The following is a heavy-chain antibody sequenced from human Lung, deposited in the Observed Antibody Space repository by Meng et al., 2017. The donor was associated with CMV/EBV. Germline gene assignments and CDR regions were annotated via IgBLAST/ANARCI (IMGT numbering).Heavy chain of an antibody. CDR2: INPKSGVT. J-gene: IGHJ5*02. CDR1: GYTFTDYY. D-gene: IGHD7-27*01. Sequence: ASVXVSXKASGYTFTDYYIHWVRQAPGQGLEWMGWINPKSGVTDYAQKFQGRVAMTRDTSISTAYMELSRLRFDDTALYYCAKEGARATFNWGGNSRARRDKWFDPWGQGTXVTVDS. CDR3: AKEGARATFNWGGNSRARRDKWFDP. V-gene: IGHV1-2*02.